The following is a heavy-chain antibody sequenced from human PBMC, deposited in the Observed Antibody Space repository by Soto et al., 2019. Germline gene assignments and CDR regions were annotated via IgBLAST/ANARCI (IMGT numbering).Heavy chain of an antibody. V-gene: IGHV3-33*08. J-gene: IGHJ6*02. CDR2: IWYDGSNK. D-gene: IGHD3-3*01. Sequence: GGSLRLSCAATGFTFSSYAMSWVRQAPGKGLEWVAVIWYDGSNKYYADSVKGRFTISRDNSKNTLYLQMNSLRAEDTAVYYCAREGNYDFWSGYTEIYYYYGMDVRGQVPTVPVSS. CDR3: AREGNYDFWSGYTEIYYYYGMDV. CDR1: GFTFSSYA.